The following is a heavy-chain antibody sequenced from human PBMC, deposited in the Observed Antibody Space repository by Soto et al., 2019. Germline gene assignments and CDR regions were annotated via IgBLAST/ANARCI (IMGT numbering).Heavy chain of an antibody. D-gene: IGHD2-8*02. Sequence: PSETLSLTCAVYGGSFSGYYWSWIRQPPGKGLEWIGEINQSGGTNYNPSLKSRVTISVDTSKNQFSLKLTSVTAADTAVYYCARDKITGLFDYWGQGTLVT. CDR1: GGSFSGYY. V-gene: IGHV4-34*01. CDR3: ARDKITGLFDY. CDR2: INQSGGT. J-gene: IGHJ4*02.